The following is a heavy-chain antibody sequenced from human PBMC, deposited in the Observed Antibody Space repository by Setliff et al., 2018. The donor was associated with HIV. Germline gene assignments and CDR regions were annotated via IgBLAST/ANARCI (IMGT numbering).Heavy chain of an antibody. CDR1: EYMILAYK. V-gene: IGHV1-2*06. CDR3: ARPRVFDSFDV. Sequence: ASVKVSCKATEYMILAYKMNWVRQAPGQGLEWIGRISPNNGGAEYAPKFQGRVIMTLDTSISTAYLEIPRLTSDDAAVYYCARPRVFDSFDVWGQGTMVTVSS. CDR2: ISPNNGGA. J-gene: IGHJ3*01.